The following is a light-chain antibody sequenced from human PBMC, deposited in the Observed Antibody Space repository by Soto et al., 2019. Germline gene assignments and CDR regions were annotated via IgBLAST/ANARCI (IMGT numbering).Light chain of an antibody. CDR2: DVS. CDR1: SSDVGGYNA. V-gene: IGLV2-14*01. J-gene: IGLJ1*01. Sequence: QSALTQPASVSGSPGQSITISCTGTSSDVGGYNAVSWYQQHPGRAPKLMIYDVSNRPSGISNRFSGSKSGSTASLTISGLKAEDDADYYCSSYTRSGVYVFGAGTKVTVL. CDR3: SSYTRSGVYV.